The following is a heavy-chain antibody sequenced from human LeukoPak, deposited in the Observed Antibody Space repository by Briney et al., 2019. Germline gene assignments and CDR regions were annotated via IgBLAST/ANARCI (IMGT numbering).Heavy chain of an antibody. V-gene: IGHV3-74*01. CDR1: RFTFSTYA. J-gene: IGHJ4*02. CDR3: VRDGDAYNFDC. CDR2: IKSDGSST. Sequence: GGSLRLSCAASRFTFSTYAMSWVRQPPGKGLVWVSRIKSDGSSTNYADSVKGRFTISRDNAKNTLYLQMNSLRAEDTAVYYCVRDGDAYNFDCWGQGTLVVVSS. D-gene: IGHD5-24*01.